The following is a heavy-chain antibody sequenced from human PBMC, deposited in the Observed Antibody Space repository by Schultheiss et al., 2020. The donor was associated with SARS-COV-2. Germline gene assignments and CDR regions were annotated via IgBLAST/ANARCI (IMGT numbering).Heavy chain of an antibody. CDR2: ISGSGGST. J-gene: IGHJ4*02. Sequence: GGSLRLSCAASGFTFSSYAMLWVRQAPGKGLEWVSGISGSGGSTYYADSVKGRFTISRDNSKNSLYLQMNSLRAEDTAVYYCARDERRYCSGGSCWGHWGQGTLVTVSS. V-gene: IGHV3-23*01. CDR3: ARDERRYCSGGSCWGH. CDR1: GFTFSSYA. D-gene: IGHD2-15*01.